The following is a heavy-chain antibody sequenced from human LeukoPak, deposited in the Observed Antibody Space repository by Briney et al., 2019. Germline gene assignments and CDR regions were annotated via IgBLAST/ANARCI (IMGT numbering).Heavy chain of an antibody. CDR1: GFTFSSYA. CDR2: ISGSGGST. Sequence: GGSLRLSCAASGFTFSSYAMRWVRQAPGKGLEWVSAISGSGGSTYYADSVKGRFTISRDNSKNTLYLQMNSLRAEDTAVYYCAKHITPAAMHYSDYWGQGTLVTVSS. J-gene: IGHJ4*02. CDR3: AKHITPAAMHYSDY. D-gene: IGHD2-2*01. V-gene: IGHV3-23*01.